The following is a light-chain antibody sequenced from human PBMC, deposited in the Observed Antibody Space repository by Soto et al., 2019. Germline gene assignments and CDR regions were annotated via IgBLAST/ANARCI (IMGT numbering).Light chain of an antibody. J-gene: IGLJ1*01. CDR2: EVS. CDR3: SSYAGSDVFV. CDR1: SSDVGGYNS. V-gene: IGLV2-8*01. Sequence: QSALTQPPSASGSPGQSVTISCTGTSSDVGGYNSVSWYQHHPGKAPKLMIYEVSKRPSGVPDRFSGSKSGNTASLTVSGLQAEDEADYYCSSYAGSDVFVFGTGTKVTVL.